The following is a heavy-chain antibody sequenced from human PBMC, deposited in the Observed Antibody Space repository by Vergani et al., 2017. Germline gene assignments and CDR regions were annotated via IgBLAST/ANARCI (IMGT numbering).Heavy chain of an antibody. Sequence: EVQLVQSGAEVKKPGESLKISCKGSGYSFTSYWIGWVRQMPWKGLEWMGIIYPGDSDTRYSPSFPGQVTISADKSISTAYLQWSSLKASDTAMYDCARRELYCSSTSCSFDYWGQGTLVTVSS. CDR3: ARRELYCSSTSCSFDY. CDR2: IYPGDSDT. CDR1: GYSFTSYW. V-gene: IGHV5-51*03. J-gene: IGHJ4*02. D-gene: IGHD2-2*01.